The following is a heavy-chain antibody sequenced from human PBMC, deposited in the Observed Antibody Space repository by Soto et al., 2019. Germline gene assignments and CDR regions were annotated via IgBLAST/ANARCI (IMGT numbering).Heavy chain of an antibody. V-gene: IGHV4-4*02. CDR2: MHHTGST. J-gene: IGHJ4*02. CDR3: AAASSWRREY. Sequence: QVQLQESGPGLVRPSGTLSLTCTVSGDSISSSNWWSWVRQPPGKGLEWIGEMHHTGSTNYNPSRESRVSISLNKSKNRFSLNLSPVTVPDTAVYYCAAASSWRREYWGQGALITVSS. D-gene: IGHD6-13*01. CDR1: GDSISSSNW.